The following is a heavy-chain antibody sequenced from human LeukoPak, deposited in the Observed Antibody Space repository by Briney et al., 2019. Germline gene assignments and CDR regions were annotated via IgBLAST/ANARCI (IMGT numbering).Heavy chain of an antibody. CDR1: GFTFSSYA. V-gene: IGHV3-23*01. CDR3: AKGNGYSSSYYFDY. J-gene: IGHJ4*02. D-gene: IGHD6-6*01. Sequence: PGGSLSLSCAASGFTFSSYAMSWVRQAPGKGLEWVSAISGSGGSTYYADSVKGRFTISRDNSKNTLYLQMNSLRAEDTAVYYCAKGNGYSSSYYFDYWGQGTLVTVSS. CDR2: ISGSGGST.